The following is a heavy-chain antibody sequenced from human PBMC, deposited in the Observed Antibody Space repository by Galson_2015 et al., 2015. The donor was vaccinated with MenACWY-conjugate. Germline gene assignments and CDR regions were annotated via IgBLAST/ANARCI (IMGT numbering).Heavy chain of an antibody. V-gene: IGHV5-51*01. CDR2: IYPGDSDI. CDR1: GYTFTNYW. J-gene: IGHJ4*02. D-gene: IGHD4-17*01. Sequence: QSGAEVKKPGESLKISCKGSGYTFTNYWIGWVRQMPGKGLEWMGIIYPGDSDIRYSPSFQGQVTFSVDKSISTAYLQWSSLKASDIAMYYCGRQYGDYAFDYWGQGTLVTVSS. CDR3: GRQYGDYAFDY.